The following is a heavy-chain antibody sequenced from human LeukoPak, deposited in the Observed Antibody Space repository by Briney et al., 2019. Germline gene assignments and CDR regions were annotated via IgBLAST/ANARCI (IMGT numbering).Heavy chain of an antibody. V-gene: IGHV4-59*01. CDR1: GGSISSYY. CDR2: IYYSGST. D-gene: IGHD1-26*01. CDR3: ARGSYSVDY. Sequence: SETLSLTCTLSGGSISSYYWSWIRQPPGKGLEWIGYIYYSGSTNYNPSLKNRVTISVDRSKNQFSLKLSSVTAADTAVYYCARGSYSVDYWGQGTLVTVSS. J-gene: IGHJ4*02.